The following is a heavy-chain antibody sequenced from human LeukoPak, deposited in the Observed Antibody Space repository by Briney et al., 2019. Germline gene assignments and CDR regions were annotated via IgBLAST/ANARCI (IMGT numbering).Heavy chain of an antibody. D-gene: IGHD3-9*01. Sequence: GGSLRLSCSASGFSFSDYAMHWVRQAPGKGLEYVSAISDNGGTTYCADSVKGRFTISRDNSKNTLHLQMGSLRAEDTAVYYCVKGSRYFDILIPLWWFWGQGTLVTVSS. CDR3: VKGSRYFDILIPLWWF. V-gene: IGHV3-64D*06. CDR1: GFSFSDYA. J-gene: IGHJ4*02. CDR2: ISDNGGTT.